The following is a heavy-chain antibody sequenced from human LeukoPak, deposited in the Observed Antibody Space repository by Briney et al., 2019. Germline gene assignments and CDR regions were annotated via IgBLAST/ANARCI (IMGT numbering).Heavy chain of an antibody. CDR2: VKQDGSEK. Sequence: GGSLRLSCAASGFTFSSYWMSWVRQAPGKGLEWVATVKQDGSEKYYVDSVKGRLTISRDNAKNSLYLQMSSLRAEDTALYYCARDWFTRLGELSPDRAFDYWGQGTLVTVSS. V-gene: IGHV3-7*03. J-gene: IGHJ4*02. D-gene: IGHD3-16*02. CDR1: GFTFSSYW. CDR3: ARDWFTRLGELSPDRAFDY.